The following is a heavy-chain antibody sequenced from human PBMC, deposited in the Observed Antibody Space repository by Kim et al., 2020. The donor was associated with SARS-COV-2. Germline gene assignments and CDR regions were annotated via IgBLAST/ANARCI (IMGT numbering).Heavy chain of an antibody. J-gene: IGHJ5*02. Sequence: ASVKVSCKASGYTFTSYAMHWVRQAPGQRLEWMGWINAGNGNTKYSQKFQGRVTITRDTSASTAYMELSSLRSEDTAVYYCARQGGQGSPHVSIFGVTTVNNLFDPWGQGTLVTVSS. CDR1: GYTFTSYA. CDR2: INAGNGNT. CDR3: ARQGGQGSPHVSIFGVTTVNNLFDP. V-gene: IGHV1-3*01. D-gene: IGHD4-4*01.